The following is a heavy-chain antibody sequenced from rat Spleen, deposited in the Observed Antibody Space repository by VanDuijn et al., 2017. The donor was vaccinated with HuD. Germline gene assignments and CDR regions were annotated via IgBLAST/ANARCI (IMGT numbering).Heavy chain of an antibody. D-gene: IGHD1-9*01. CDR1: GFTFSNYN. V-gene: IGHV5-7*01. Sequence: EVQLVESGGGLVQPGRSLKLSCAASGFTFSNYNMAWVRQAPKKGLEWVATISYDGSSTYYRDSVKGRFTISRDNAKSTLYLQMDSLRSEDTATYYCARHSVYYGYTPGSFDYWGQGVMVTVSS. J-gene: IGHJ2*01. CDR2: ISYDGSST. CDR3: ARHSVYYGYTPGSFDY.